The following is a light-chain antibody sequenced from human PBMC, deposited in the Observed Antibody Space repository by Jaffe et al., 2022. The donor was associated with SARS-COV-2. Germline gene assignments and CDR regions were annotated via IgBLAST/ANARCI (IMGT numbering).Light chain of an antibody. J-gene: IGLJ2*01. V-gene: IGLV1-47*01. CDR3: AAWDDSLRGPV. CDR1: GSSNIGSSY. CDR2: RSD. Sequence: QSVLTQPPSASGTPGQRVTISCSGSGSSNIGSSYIFWYQQFPGAAPKLLIYRSDQRPSGVPDRFSGSKSGTSASLGISGLRSEDEAVYYCAAWDDSLRGPVFGGGTELTVL.